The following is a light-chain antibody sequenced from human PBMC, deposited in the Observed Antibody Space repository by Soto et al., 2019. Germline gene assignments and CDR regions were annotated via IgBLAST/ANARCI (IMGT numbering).Light chain of an antibody. CDR3: QHCNNYSG. CDR1: QSIGNW. J-gene: IGKJ2*03. V-gene: IGKV1-5*03. CDR2: KAP. Sequence: DIQMTQSPSTLSASVGDRVTFTCRASQSIGNWLAWYQQKPGKAPKLLIYKAPNLESGVPSRFSGSGSGTEFTLTISNLQPDDFATYYCQHCNNYSGFGQGTKLEIK.